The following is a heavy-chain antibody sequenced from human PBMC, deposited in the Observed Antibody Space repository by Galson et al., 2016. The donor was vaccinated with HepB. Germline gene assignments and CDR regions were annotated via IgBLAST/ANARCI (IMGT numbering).Heavy chain of an antibody. J-gene: IGHJ6*02. Sequence: SLRLSCAASGFTLSDYYMSWIRQAPGKGLEWVSYISISSSYTNYADSVKGRFTISRDDSKNTAYLQMNSLKTEDTAMYYCTTTLDANQLRDYYYFYGMDVWGQGTTVTVSS. CDR1: GFTLSDYY. V-gene: IGHV3-11*03. CDR2: ISISSSYT. CDR3: TTTLDANQLRDYYYFYGMDV. D-gene: IGHD2-2*01.